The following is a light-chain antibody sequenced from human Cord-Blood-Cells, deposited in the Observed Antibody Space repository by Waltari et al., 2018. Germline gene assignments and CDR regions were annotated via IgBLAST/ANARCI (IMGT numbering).Light chain of an antibody. CDR2: GAS. Sequence: EIVLTQSPGTLSLSPGERATLSCRASQSVSSSHLAWYQQKPGQAPRLLIYGASSRATGIPDMFSGSGSGTDFTLTISRLEPEDFAVYYCQQYGSSPWTFGQGTKVEIK. J-gene: IGKJ1*01. CDR1: QSVSSSH. CDR3: QQYGSSPWT. V-gene: IGKV3-20*01.